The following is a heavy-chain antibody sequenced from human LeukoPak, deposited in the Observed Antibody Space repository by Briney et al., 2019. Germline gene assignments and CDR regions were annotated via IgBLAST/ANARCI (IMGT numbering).Heavy chain of an antibody. V-gene: IGHV3-33*01. CDR1: GFTFSSYG. CDR3: ARDRYYGSGSRLDY. Sequence: PGRSLRLSCAASGFTFSSYGMHWVRQAPGKGLEWVAVIWYDGSNKYYADSVKGRFTISRDNSKNTLYLQMNSLRAEDTAVYYCARDRYYGSGSRLDYWGQGTLVTVSS. J-gene: IGHJ4*02. CDR2: IWYDGSNK. D-gene: IGHD3-10*01.